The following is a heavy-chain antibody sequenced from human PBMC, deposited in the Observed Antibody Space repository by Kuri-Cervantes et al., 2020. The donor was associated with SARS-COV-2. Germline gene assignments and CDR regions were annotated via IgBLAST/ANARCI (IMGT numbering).Heavy chain of an antibody. Sequence: ASVKVSCKASGYTFTVYGVTWVRQAPGQRPEWMGWISAHDGNTKYSQKFQGGITMTTDISTNTAYMELESLRSDDTAVYYCARGNYHAPYNNYYYMDVWGEGTTVTVSS. CDR3: ARGNYHAPYNNYYYMDV. J-gene: IGHJ6*03. CDR2: ISAHDGNT. V-gene: IGHV1-18*01. D-gene: IGHD1-7*01. CDR1: GYTFTVYG.